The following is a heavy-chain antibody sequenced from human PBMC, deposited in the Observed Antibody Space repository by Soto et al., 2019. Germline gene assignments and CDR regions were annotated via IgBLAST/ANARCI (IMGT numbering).Heavy chain of an antibody. J-gene: IGHJ6*02. V-gene: IGHV3-13*05. CDR3: ARAGYDSSGYYYYAMDV. CDR2: IRAAHDP. Sequence: GGSLRLPCAPSGITFSKYGMHWARQVSGKVLAWVPAIRAAHDPYYVGSVKGRFTISRDNAKNSVYLQMNGLRAGDSAVYYCARAGYDSSGYYYYAMDVWGPGTTVTVSS. D-gene: IGHD3-22*01. CDR1: GITFSKYG.